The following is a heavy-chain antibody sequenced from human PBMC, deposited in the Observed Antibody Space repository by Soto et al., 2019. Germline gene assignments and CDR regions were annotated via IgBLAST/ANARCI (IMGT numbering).Heavy chain of an antibody. CDR2: INPNSGGT. CDR1: GYTFTGYY. CDR3: ARDTEWGYYYDSSGYPKRFDY. V-gene: IGHV1-2*02. D-gene: IGHD3-22*01. Sequence: GASVKVSCKASGYTFTGYYMHWVRQAPGQGLEWMGWINPNSGGTNYAQKLQGRVTMTTDTSTSTAYMELRSLRSDDTAVYYCARDTEWGYYYDSSGYPKRFDYWGQGTLVTVSS. J-gene: IGHJ4*02.